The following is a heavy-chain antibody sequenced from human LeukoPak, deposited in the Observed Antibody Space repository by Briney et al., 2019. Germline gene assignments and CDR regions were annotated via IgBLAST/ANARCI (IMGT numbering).Heavy chain of an antibody. Sequence: GASVKVSCKASGGTFSSYAISWVRQAPGQGLEWMGGIIPIFGTANYAQKFQGRVTITTDESTSTVYMELSSLRSEDTAVYYCARAPRDGYRKEYFDYWGQGTLVTVSS. J-gene: IGHJ4*02. CDR3: ARAPRDGYRKEYFDY. CDR2: IIPIFGTA. V-gene: IGHV1-69*05. D-gene: IGHD5-24*01. CDR1: GGTFSSYA.